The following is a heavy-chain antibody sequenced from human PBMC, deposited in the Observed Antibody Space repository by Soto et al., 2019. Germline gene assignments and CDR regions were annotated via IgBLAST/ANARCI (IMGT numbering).Heavy chain of an antibody. V-gene: IGHV4-34*01. CDR2: INHSGSN. Sequence: SETLSLTCVVSGGSFSTYYYNWIRQSPGKGLEWIGEINHSGSNNYSPSLKSRVTMSLDTSKNQFSLKLTSVTAADTAVYYCARGGSNDWQVAFDIWGQGTMVT. D-gene: IGHD3-9*01. CDR3: ARGGSNDWQVAFDI. J-gene: IGHJ3*02. CDR1: GGSFSTYY.